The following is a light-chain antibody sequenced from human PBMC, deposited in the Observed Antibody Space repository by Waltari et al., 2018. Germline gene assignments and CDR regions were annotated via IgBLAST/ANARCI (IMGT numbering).Light chain of an antibody. CDR1: SSDVGGYTY. J-gene: IGLJ2*01. CDR3: SSYTTSSTPGV. Sequence: QSALTQPASASGSPGPSITISCPGTSSDVGGYTYVSWYQQHPGKAPKLMIYEVSKWPSGVSSRFSGSKSGTTASLTISGLQADDEADYYCSSYTTSSTPGVFGGGTKLTVL. V-gene: IGLV2-14*01. CDR2: EVS.